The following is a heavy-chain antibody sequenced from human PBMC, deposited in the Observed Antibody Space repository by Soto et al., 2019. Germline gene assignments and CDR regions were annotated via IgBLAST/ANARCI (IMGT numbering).Heavy chain of an antibody. D-gene: IGHD1-7*01. Sequence: QVQLVQSGAEVKKPGSSVKVSCKASGGTFSSYAISWVRQAPGQGLEWMGGIIPIFGTANYAQKFQGRVTITADESTSTAYMALSSLRSEHTAVYYCARGAEYNWNFPGYYFDYWGQGTLVTVSS. CDR2: IIPIFGTA. J-gene: IGHJ4*02. V-gene: IGHV1-69*01. CDR3: ARGAEYNWNFPGYYFDY. CDR1: GGTFSSYA.